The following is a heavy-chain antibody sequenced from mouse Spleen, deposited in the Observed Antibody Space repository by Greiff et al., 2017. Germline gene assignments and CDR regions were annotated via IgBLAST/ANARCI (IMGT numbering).Heavy chain of an antibody. D-gene: IGHD4-1*01. J-gene: IGHJ1*01. CDR1: GFSLTSYG. CDR2: IWSGGST. V-gene: IGHV2-2*01. Sequence: VQLQQSGPGLVQPSQSLSITCTVSGFSLTSYGVHWVRQSPGKGLEWLGVIWSGGSTDYNAAFISRLSISKDNSKSQVFFKMNSLQADDTAIYYCARNSNWGYWYFDVWGAGTTVTVSS. CDR3: ARNSNWGYWYFDV.